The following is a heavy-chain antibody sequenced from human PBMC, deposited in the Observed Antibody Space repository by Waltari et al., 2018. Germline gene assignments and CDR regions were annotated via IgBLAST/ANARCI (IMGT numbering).Heavy chain of an antibody. D-gene: IGHD1-1*01. CDR2: INHSGST. V-gene: IGHV4-34*01. CDR3: ARPGAFVASRGNRFDY. J-gene: IGHJ4*02. CDR1: GGSFSGYY. Sequence: QVQLQQWGAGLLKPSETLSLTCAVYGGSFSGYYWSWIRQPPGKGLEWIGEINHSGSTNYNPSLKSRVIRSVDTSKNQFALKLSSVTAADTAVYFCARPGAFVASRGNRFDYWGQGTLVTVSS.